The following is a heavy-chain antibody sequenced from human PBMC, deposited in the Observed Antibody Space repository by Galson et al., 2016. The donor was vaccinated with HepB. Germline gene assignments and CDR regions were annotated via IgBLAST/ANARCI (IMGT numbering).Heavy chain of an antibody. CDR3: ARDVGGLIEGVRVGNLYYDAFDV. CDR1: GFTLRNYW. V-gene: IGHV3-7*03. CDR2: INEDGTKR. D-gene: IGHD2-2*01. Sequence: SLRLSCAASGFTLRNYWMTWVRQAPGKGLEWVANINEDGTKRNYMESMKGRFPISRDNAQNSLYLHMYSLTAEDTAMYFCARDVGGLIEGVRVGNLYYDAFDVWGHGKRVTVSS. J-gene: IGHJ3*01.